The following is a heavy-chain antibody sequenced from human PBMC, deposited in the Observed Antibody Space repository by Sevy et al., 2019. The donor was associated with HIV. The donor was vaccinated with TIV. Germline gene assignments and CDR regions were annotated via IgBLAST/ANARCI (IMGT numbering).Heavy chain of an antibody. Sequence: GGSLRLSCAASGFTFSRYAMQWVRQAPGKGLEWVAVIWYDGSKQYYVHSVKGRFTISRDNSKNILYLQMDSLRVEDTALYYCAREDFQDSSGPYWLDPWGQGSLVTVSS. V-gene: IGHV3-33*01. J-gene: IGHJ5*02. D-gene: IGHD3-22*01. CDR2: IWYDGSKQ. CDR1: GFTFSRYA. CDR3: AREDFQDSSGPYWLDP.